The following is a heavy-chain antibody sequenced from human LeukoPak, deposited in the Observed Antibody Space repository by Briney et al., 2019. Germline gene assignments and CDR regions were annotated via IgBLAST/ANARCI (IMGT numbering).Heavy chain of an antibody. J-gene: IGHJ5*02. D-gene: IGHD2-21*02. CDR1: GFTFSSYA. V-gene: IGHV3-23*01. Sequence: GESLKISCAASGFTFSSYAMSWVRQAPGKGLEWVSAISGSGGSTYYADSVKGRFTISRDNSKNTLYLQMNSLRAEDTAVYYCRGVVTAYNWFDPWGQGTLVTVSS. CDR3: RGVVTAYNWFDP. CDR2: ISGSGGST.